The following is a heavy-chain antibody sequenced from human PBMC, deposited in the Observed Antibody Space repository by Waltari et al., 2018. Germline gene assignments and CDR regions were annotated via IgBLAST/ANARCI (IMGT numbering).Heavy chain of an antibody. V-gene: IGHV4-38-2*01. D-gene: IGHD6-6*01. J-gene: IGHJ4*02. CDR1: GYSISSGFY. CDR2: IHHSGIT. Sequence: QVQLQESGPGLVKPSETLSLTCVVPGYSISSGFYWGWIRQPPGKGLEWFASIHHSGITHYNPSLQSRVIISVDTSKNQFSLKLNSVTATDTAVYYCGRLEGQLVEYWGQGTLVTVSS. CDR3: GRLEGQLVEY.